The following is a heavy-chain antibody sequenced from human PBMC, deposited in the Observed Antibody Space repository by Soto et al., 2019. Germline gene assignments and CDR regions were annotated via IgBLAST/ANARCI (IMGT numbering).Heavy chain of an antibody. J-gene: IGHJ4*02. CDR3: AKRLSGYYDNDY. V-gene: IGHV3-23*01. D-gene: IGHD3-3*01. CDR1: GFTFSSYG. Sequence: GGSLRLSCAAAGFTFSSYGMSWVRQAPGKGLEWVSAISGSGGSTYYADSVKGRFTISRDNSKNTLYLQMNSLRAEDTAVYYCAKRLSGYYDNDYWGQGTLVTVSS. CDR2: ISGSGGST.